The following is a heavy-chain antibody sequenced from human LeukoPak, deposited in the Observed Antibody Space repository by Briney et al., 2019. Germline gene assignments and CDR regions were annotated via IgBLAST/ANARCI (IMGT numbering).Heavy chain of an antibody. D-gene: IGHD3-10*01. CDR3: VRLMVRGVIGP. CDR1: GGTFSSYA. J-gene: IGHJ5*02. Sequence: SVKVSCKASGGTFSSYAISWVRQAPGQGLEWMGRIIPILGIANYAQKFQGRVTMTRDTSISTAYMELSSLRSEDTAMYYCVRLMVRGVIGPWGQGTLVTVSS. V-gene: IGHV1-69*04. CDR2: IIPILGIA.